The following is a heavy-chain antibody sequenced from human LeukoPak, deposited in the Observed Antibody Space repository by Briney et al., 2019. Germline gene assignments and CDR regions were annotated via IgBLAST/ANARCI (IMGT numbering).Heavy chain of an antibody. CDR1: GFPSSDYY. Sequence: SGGSLRLSCAASGFPSSDYYMSWIRQAPGKGLEWVSYISTGSSYTIYADSVKGRFTISRDNAKNSLYLQMNSLRAEDTAVYYCARDGSSPQYLQHWGQGTLVTVSS. D-gene: IGHD1-1*01. J-gene: IGHJ1*01. V-gene: IGHV3-11*05. CDR3: ARDGSSPQYLQH. CDR2: ISTGSSYT.